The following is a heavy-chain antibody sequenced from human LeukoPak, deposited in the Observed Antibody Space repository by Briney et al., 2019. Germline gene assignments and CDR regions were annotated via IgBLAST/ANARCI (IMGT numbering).Heavy chain of an antibody. CDR2: IWGSGSNT. J-gene: IGHJ4*02. V-gene: IGHV3-11*01. CDR3: ARGPSGSYDY. CDR1: GFTFSDYY. D-gene: IGHD1-26*01. Sequence: GGSLRLSCAASGFTFSDYYMSWIRQAPGRGLEWVAYIWGSGSNTYYADSVKGRFTISRDNVNNSLYLQMNSLRAEDTAVYYCARGPSGSYDYWGQGTLVTVSS.